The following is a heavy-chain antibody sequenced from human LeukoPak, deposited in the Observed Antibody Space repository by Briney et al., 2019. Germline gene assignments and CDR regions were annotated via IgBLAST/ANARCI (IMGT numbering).Heavy chain of an antibody. Sequence: GGSLRLSCAASRVTFTNYALHWVRQAPGKGLGWGAVISYDGTNKYYADSVKGRFTISRDNSKNTLSLQMNSLRAEDTALYYCARGSVLGAAKNYFDYWGQGALVTVAS. CDR2: ISYDGTNK. D-gene: IGHD2-21*02. J-gene: IGHJ4*02. CDR1: RVTFTNYA. V-gene: IGHV3-30-3*01. CDR3: ARGSVLGAAKNYFDY.